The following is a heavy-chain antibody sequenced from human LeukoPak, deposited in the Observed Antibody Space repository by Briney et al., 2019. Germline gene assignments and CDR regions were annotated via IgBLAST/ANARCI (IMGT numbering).Heavy chain of an antibody. V-gene: IGHV1-8*01. CDR1: GYPFTTYE. Sequence: ASVKVSCKTSGYPFTTYEITWVRLAAAQGLEWMGWVHPDTGYADDAQKFQGRVTMTSDTSISTAYMELSSLRSDDTAVYFCARGPRNDPWGQGTLVTASS. CDR2: VHPDTGYA. D-gene: IGHD1-14*01. CDR3: ARGPRNDP. J-gene: IGHJ5*02.